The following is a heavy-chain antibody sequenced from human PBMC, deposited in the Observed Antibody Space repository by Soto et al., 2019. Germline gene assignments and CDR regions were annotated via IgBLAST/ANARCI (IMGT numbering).Heavy chain of an antibody. J-gene: IGHJ6*02. Sequence: ASVKVSCKASGYTFTSYDINWVRQATGQGLEWMGWMNPNSGNTGYAQKFQGRVIMTRNTSISTAYMELSSLRSEDTAVYYCARGGWSGYYRYYYYGMDVWGQGTTVTVSS. CDR3: ARGGWSGYYRYYYYGMDV. CDR2: MNPNSGNT. D-gene: IGHD3-3*01. CDR1: GYTFTSYD. V-gene: IGHV1-8*01.